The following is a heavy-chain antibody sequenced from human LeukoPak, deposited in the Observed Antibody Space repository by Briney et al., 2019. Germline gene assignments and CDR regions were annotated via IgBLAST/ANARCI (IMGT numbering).Heavy chain of an antibody. D-gene: IGHD1-26*01. CDR1: GYTLTELS. CDR2: FDPEDGET. V-gene: IGHV1-24*01. J-gene: IGHJ4*02. Sequence: ASVKVSCKVSGYTLTELSMHWVRQAPGKGLDWMGGFDPEDGETIYAQKFQGRVTMTEDTSTDTAYMELSSLRSEDTAVYYCATTPRGGSYYFDYWGQGTLVTVSS. CDR3: ATTPRGGSYYFDY.